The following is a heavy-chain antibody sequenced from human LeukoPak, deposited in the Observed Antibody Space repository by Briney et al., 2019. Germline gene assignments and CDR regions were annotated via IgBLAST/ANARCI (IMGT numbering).Heavy chain of an antibody. Sequence: GRSLRLSCAASGFTFSNYWMHWVRQVPGKGLVWVSRINGDGSTTSYADSVKGRFTISRDDANNTLYLQMNSLRAEDTAVYFCARGCSIIGCYLWGGWGQGTLVTVSS. CDR3: ARGCSIIGCYLWGG. V-gene: IGHV3-74*01. D-gene: IGHD2-2*01. J-gene: IGHJ4*02. CDR1: GFTFSNYW. CDR2: INGDGSTT.